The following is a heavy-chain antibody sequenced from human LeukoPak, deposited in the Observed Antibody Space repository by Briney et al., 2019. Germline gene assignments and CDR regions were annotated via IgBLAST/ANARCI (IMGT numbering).Heavy chain of an antibody. D-gene: IGHD1-26*01. Sequence: SETLSLTCTVSGGSISTYYWSWIRQPPGKGLEWIGYIYYTGSTNYNPSLKSRVTMSVDTSKNQFSLKLSSVTAADTAVYYCARGGGSYYFYAFDIWGQGTMVTVSS. CDR1: GGSISTYY. J-gene: IGHJ3*02. CDR2: IYYTGST. V-gene: IGHV4-59*12. CDR3: ARGGGSYYFYAFDI.